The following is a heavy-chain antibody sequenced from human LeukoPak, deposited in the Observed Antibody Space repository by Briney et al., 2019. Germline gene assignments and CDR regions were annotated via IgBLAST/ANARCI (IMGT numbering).Heavy chain of an antibody. Sequence: GGSLRLSCAASGFTFSSYWMSWVLQAPGKGLEWVSNIKQDGSEKYYVDSVKGRFTISRDNAKNSLYLQMNSLRAEDTAVYYCARAGAYYGDYRTQDYWGQGTLVTVSS. CDR2: IKQDGSEK. CDR3: ARAGAYYGDYRTQDY. V-gene: IGHV3-7*01. D-gene: IGHD4-17*01. J-gene: IGHJ4*02. CDR1: GFTFSSYW.